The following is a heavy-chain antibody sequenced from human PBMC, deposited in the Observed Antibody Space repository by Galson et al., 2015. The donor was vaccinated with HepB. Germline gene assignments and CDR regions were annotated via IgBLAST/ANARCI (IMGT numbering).Heavy chain of an antibody. CDR1: GYTFTGYS. V-gene: IGHV1-2*04. Sequence: SVKVSCKASGYTFTGYSMHWVRQAPGQGLEWMGWINPNSGGTNYAQKFQGWVTMTRDTSISTAYMELSRLRSDDTAVYYCAREGSSWTGFDYWGQGTLVTVSS. D-gene: IGHD6-13*01. J-gene: IGHJ4*02. CDR2: INPNSGGT. CDR3: AREGSSWTGFDY.